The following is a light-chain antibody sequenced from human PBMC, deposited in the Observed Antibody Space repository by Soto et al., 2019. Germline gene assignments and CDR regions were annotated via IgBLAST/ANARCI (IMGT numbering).Light chain of an antibody. V-gene: IGKV3-20*01. Sequence: EIVLTQSPGTLSLAPGERATLSCRASQTVSTNYLAWYQQKPGQAPRLVIYDASSRATGIPERFSGSGSRTDFTLTISRLEPEEFAVYYCQQYGGSPNTFGQGTKLEIK. CDR2: DAS. CDR1: QTVSTNY. CDR3: QQYGGSPNT. J-gene: IGKJ2*01.